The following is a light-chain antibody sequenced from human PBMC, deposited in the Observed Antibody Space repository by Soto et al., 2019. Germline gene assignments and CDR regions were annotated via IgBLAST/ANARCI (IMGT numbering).Light chain of an antibody. J-gene: IGKJ5*01. V-gene: IGKV3-15*01. CDR1: QSIGSN. CDR3: QQYNNWPIT. Sequence: EIVMTQSPATLSLSPRERATLSCRASQSIGSNLAWYQQKPGQAPRLLIYGVSTRATGIPARFSGSGSGTEFTLTISSLQSEDFAVYYCQQYNNWPITFGQGTRLEIK. CDR2: GVS.